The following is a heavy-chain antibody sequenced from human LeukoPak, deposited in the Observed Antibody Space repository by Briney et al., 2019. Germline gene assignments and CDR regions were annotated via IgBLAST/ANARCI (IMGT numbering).Heavy chain of an antibody. CDR2: ISGSGGST. CDR1: GFTFSSYA. V-gene: IGHV3-23*01. Sequence: PGGSLRLSCAASGFTFSSYAMSWVRQAPGKGLEWASVISGSGGSTYYADSVKGRFTISRDNSKNTLYLQMNSLRAEDTAVYYCAKDNQYGSGSSYYAMDVWGQGTTVTVSS. CDR3: AKDNQYGSGSSYYAMDV. J-gene: IGHJ6*02. D-gene: IGHD3-10*01.